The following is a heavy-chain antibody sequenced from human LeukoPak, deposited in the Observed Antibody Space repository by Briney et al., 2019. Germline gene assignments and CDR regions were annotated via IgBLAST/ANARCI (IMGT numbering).Heavy chain of an antibody. CDR2: IYPGDSDT. D-gene: IGHD6-13*01. CDR1: GYSFTNYW. Sequence: GESLKISCKGSGYSFTNYWIGWVRQMPGKGLEWTGVIYPGDSDTRYSPSFQGQVTISADKSISTAYLQWSSLKASDTAMYYCATSYSSNWYYYFDYWGQGTLVTVSS. CDR3: ATSYSSNWYYYFDY. J-gene: IGHJ4*02. V-gene: IGHV5-51*01.